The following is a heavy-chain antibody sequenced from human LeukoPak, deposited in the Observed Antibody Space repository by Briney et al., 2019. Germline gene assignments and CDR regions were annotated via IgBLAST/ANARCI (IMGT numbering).Heavy chain of an antibody. D-gene: IGHD2-15*01. CDR1: GFTFSNYG. CDR2: IRSDGINK. Sequence: GGSLRLSCAASGFTFSNYGMHWVRQAPGKGLEWVAFIRSDGINKYHADSVKGRFTISRDNSKNTMYLQMNSLRAEDTAVYYCAKDLIGWSFDYWGQGTLVTVSS. V-gene: IGHV3-30*02. CDR3: AKDLIGWSFDY. J-gene: IGHJ4*02.